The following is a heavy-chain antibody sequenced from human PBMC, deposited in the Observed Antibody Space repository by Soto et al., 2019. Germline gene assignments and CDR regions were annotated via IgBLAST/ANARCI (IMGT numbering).Heavy chain of an antibody. Sequence: QVQLVESGGGVVQPGRSLRLSCAASGFTFSSYGMHWVRQAPGKGLEWVAVIWYDGSNKYYADSVKGRFTISRDNSKNTLYLQMNSLRAEDTAVYYCAREGRDYIWGSYRYTQFFLDYWGQGTLVTVSS. CDR3: AREGRDYIWGSYRYTQFFLDY. CDR1: GFTFSSYG. D-gene: IGHD3-16*02. J-gene: IGHJ4*02. CDR2: IWYDGSNK. V-gene: IGHV3-33*01.